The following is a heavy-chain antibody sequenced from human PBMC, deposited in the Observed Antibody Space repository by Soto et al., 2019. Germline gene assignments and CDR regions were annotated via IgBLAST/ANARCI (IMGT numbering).Heavy chain of an antibody. V-gene: IGHV2-5*02. CDR1: GFSLSTSGVG. J-gene: IGHJ6*02. D-gene: IGHD3-10*01. CDR3: AHRPSYVVPGLGYGMDV. Sequence: SGPTLVNPTQTLTLTCTFSGFSLSTSGVGVGWIRQPPGKALEWLALIYWDDDKRYSPSLKSRLTITKDTSKNQVVLTMTNMDPVDTATYYCAHRPSYVVPGLGYGMDVWGQGTTVTVSS. CDR2: IYWDDDK.